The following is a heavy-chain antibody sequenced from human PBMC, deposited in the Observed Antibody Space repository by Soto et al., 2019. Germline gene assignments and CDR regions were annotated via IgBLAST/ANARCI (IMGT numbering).Heavy chain of an antibody. J-gene: IGHJ4*02. Sequence: VPLVQSGAEVKKPGSSVKVSCKASGGTFSSYTISWVRQAPGQGLEWMGRIIPILGIANYAQKFQGRVTITADKSXXTAYMELSSLRSEDTAVYYCARDDGLAYCGGDCYSWGQGTLVTVSS. V-gene: IGHV1-69*02. CDR3: ARDDGLAYCGGDCYS. CDR1: GGTFSSYT. CDR2: IIPILGIA. D-gene: IGHD2-21*02.